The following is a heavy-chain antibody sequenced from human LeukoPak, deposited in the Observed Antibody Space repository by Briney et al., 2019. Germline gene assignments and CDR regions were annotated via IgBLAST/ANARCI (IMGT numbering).Heavy chain of an antibody. J-gene: IGHJ4*02. Sequence: SETLSLTCTVSGGSISSYYWSWIRQPPGKGLEWIAYIYYSGSINYNPSLKSRVTISVDTSKNQFSLKLSSVTAADTAVYYCARSRTYCGGDCPFDYWGQGTLVTVSS. D-gene: IGHD2-21*02. CDR1: GGSISSYY. CDR3: ARSRTYCGGDCPFDY. CDR2: IYYSGSI. V-gene: IGHV4-59*01.